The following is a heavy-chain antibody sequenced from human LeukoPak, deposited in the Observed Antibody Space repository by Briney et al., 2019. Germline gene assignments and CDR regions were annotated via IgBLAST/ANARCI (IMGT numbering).Heavy chain of an antibody. D-gene: IGHD3-16*02. CDR2: ISGSGSST. CDR1: GFTFSSYA. V-gene: IGHV3-23*01. CDR3: AKGLPSFSLIITFGGVIVPPFDY. J-gene: IGHJ4*02. Sequence: GGSLRLSCAAYGFTFSSYAMSWVRQAPGKGLEWVSAISGSGSSTYYADSVKGRFTISRDNSKNTLYLQMNSLRADDTAVYYCAKGLPSFSLIITFGGVIVPPFDYWGQGTLVTVSS.